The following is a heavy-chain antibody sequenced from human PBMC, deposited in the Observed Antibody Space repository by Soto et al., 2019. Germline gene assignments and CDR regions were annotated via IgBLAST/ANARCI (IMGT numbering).Heavy chain of an antibody. V-gene: IGHV4-38-2*02. CDR1: CYSISSGYY. CDR3: ARESLPEDGAPHDY. Sequence: PSETLSLTRAFSCYSISSGYYWGWIRQPPVKGLECIGSIYHSGSTYYNPSLKSRVTISVDTSKNQFSLKLSSVTAADTAVYYCARESLPEDGAPHDYWGQGTLVTVSS. CDR2: IYHSGST. D-gene: IGHD4-17*01. J-gene: IGHJ4*02.